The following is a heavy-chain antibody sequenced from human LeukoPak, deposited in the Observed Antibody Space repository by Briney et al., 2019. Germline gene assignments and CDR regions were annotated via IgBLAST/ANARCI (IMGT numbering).Heavy chain of an antibody. J-gene: IGHJ4*02. CDR2: ISGGGGST. D-gene: IGHD5-24*01. CDR1: GFVFSSYW. Sequence: GGSLRLSCAASGFVFSSYWMAWVRQAPGKGLEWVSTISGGGGSTFYADSVKGRFTISRDNSKNTLYLQMNSLRAEDTAVYYCAKGRGWLQFFDYWGQGTLVTVSS. CDR3: AKGRGWLQFFDY. V-gene: IGHV3-23*01.